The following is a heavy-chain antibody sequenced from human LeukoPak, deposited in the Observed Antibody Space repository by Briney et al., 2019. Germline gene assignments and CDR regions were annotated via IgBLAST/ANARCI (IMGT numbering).Heavy chain of an antibody. V-gene: IGHV4-39*07. CDR3: ATLDQDDGDYTPSIPWYFDL. CDR2: ICSGGST. D-gene: IGHD4-17*01. Sequence: SETLSLTCTVSGGSISSSPCYWGWIRQPPGKGLEWFGTICSGGSTYYNPSLKSRVTISVDTSKNQFSLKLSSVTAADTAVYYCATLDQDDGDYTPSIPWYFDLWGRGTLVTVSS. CDR1: GGSISSSPCY. J-gene: IGHJ2*01.